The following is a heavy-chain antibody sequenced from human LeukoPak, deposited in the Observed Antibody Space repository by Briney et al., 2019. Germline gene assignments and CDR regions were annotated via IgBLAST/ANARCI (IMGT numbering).Heavy chain of an antibody. CDR1: AGSFSSSS. CDR2: IYTIGST. D-gene: IGHD1-26*01. J-gene: IGHJ4*02. Sequence: SETLSLTCTVSAGSFSSSSLRWIRQPAGKGLEWIGRIYTIGSTNYNPSLKSRVTMSVDTSKNQFSLKLSSVTAADTAVYYCARDRSEGRLDYWGQGTLVTVSS. CDR3: ARDRSEGRLDY. V-gene: IGHV4-4*07.